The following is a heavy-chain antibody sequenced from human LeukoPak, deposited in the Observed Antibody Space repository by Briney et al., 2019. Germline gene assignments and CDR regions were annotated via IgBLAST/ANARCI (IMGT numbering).Heavy chain of an antibody. Sequence: SETLSLTCTVSGGSISSYYWSWTRQPPGKGLEWIGYIYYSGSTNYNPSLKSRVTISVDTSKNQFSLKLSSVTAADMAVYYCARAAYYYDRSYYYMDVWGKGTTVSVSS. CDR2: IYYSGST. CDR3: ARAAYYYDRSYYYMDV. V-gene: IGHV4-59*01. CDR1: GGSISSYY. J-gene: IGHJ6*03. D-gene: IGHD3-22*01.